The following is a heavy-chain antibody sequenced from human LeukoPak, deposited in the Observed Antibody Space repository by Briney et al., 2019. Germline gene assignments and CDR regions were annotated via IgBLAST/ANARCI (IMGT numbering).Heavy chain of an antibody. D-gene: IGHD4-17*01. V-gene: IGHV3-33*01. CDR1: GFTFSSYG. Sequence: PGGSLRLSCAASGFTFSSYGMHWVRQAPGKGLEWVAVIWYDGSNKYYADSMKGRFTISRDNSKNTLYLQMNSLRAEDTAVYYCARGYGDKATNLYYYYGMDVWGQGTTVTVSS. CDR3: ARGYGDKATNLYYYYGMDV. J-gene: IGHJ6*02. CDR2: IWYDGSNK.